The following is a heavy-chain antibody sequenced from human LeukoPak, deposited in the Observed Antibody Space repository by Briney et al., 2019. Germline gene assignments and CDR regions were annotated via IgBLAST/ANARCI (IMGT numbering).Heavy chain of an antibody. V-gene: IGHV3-21*01. CDR2: ISSSSSDI. CDR3: ATGYTSGTRIDY. Sequence: GGSLRLSCAASGFTFSAFSMNWVRQAPGKGLEWVSAISSSSSDIYYTDSVKGRFTISRDNANNFLYLQVSSLRAEDTAVYYCATGYTSGTRIDYWGQGTLVSVSS. D-gene: IGHD6-19*01. J-gene: IGHJ4*02. CDR1: GFTFSAFS.